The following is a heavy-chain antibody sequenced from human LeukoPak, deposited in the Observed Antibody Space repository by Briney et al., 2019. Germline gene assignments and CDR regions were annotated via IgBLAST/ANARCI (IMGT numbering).Heavy chain of an antibody. V-gene: IGHV3-23*01. CDR3: ANPTSIAARENWFDP. CDR1: GFTFSIYA. Sequence: GGSLRLSCAASGFTFSIYAMSWVRQAPGKGLEWVSGISTGGGSTDYADSVKGRFTISRDNSKNTLYLQMNGLRAEDTAVYYCANPTSIAARENWFDPWGRGTLVTVSS. D-gene: IGHD6-6*01. CDR2: ISTGGGST. J-gene: IGHJ5*02.